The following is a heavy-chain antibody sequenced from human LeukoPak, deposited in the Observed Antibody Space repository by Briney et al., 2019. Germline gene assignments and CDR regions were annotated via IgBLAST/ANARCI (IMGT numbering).Heavy chain of an antibody. CDR3: TTPGGYYFDY. Sequence: GGSLRLSCAASGFTFSGSAMHWVRQASGKGLEWVGRIRSKANSYATAYAASVKGRFTISRDDAKNTAYLQMNSLKTEDTAVYYCTTPGGYYFDYWGQGTLVTVSS. CDR2: IRSKANSYAT. D-gene: IGHD3-16*01. V-gene: IGHV3-73*01. J-gene: IGHJ4*02. CDR1: GFTFSGSA.